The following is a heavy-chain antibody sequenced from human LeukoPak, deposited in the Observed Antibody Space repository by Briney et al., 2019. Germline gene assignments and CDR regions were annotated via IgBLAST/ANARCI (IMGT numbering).Heavy chain of an antibody. D-gene: IGHD6-13*01. Sequence: PGGSLRLSCAASGFTFSDYYMSWIRQAPGKGLEWVSYISSSSSCTNYADSVKGRFTISRDNAKNSLYLQMNSLRAEDTAVYYCARTKRLAAGTGGGLDYWGQGTLVTVSS. CDR1: GFTFSDYY. J-gene: IGHJ4*02. CDR3: ARTKRLAAGTGGGLDY. V-gene: IGHV3-11*06. CDR2: ISSSSSCT.